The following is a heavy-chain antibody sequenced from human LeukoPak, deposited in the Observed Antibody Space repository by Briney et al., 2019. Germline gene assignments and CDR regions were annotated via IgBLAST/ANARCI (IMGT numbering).Heavy chain of an antibody. V-gene: IGHV4-34*01. CDR3: ASSPAKDFDY. CDR1: GGSISSHY. Sequence: SETLSLTCTVSGGSISSHYWSWIRQPPGKGLEWIGEINHSGSTNYNPSLKSRVTISVDTSKNQFSLKLSSVTAADTAVYYCASSPAKDFDYWGQGTLVTVSS. CDR2: INHSGST. J-gene: IGHJ4*02.